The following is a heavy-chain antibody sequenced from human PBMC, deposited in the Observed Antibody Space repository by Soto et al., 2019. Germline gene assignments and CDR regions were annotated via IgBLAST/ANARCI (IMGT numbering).Heavy chain of an antibody. D-gene: IGHD3-16*01. CDR3: AKEGDAWTIGYFDI. V-gene: IGHV3-23*01. Sequence: EVQLLESGGGLVQPGGSLRLSCAASGFTFSSSDMSWVRQAPGKGLEWVSAISGRGGSAYSADSVKGRFTISRDNYKNMLYLQMRSLRSEDTAIYYCAKEGDAWTIGYFDIWGQGTVVTVSS. CDR1: GFTFSSSD. CDR2: ISGRGGSA. J-gene: IGHJ3*02.